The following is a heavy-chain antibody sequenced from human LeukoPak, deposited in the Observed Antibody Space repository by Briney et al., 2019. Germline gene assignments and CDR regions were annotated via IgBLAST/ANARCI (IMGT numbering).Heavy chain of an antibody. D-gene: IGHD2-2*02. CDR1: GDSFNNYY. J-gene: IGHJ4*02. V-gene: IGHV4-59*08. CDR2: IYYSGST. CDR3: ARQAYCSSTSCYKLDQ. Sequence: PSETLSLTCTVSGDSFNNYYWHWIRQPPGKGLEWIGYIYYSGSTNYNPSLKSRVTISVDTSKNQFSLRLNSMTAADTSVYYCARQAYCSSTSCYKLDQWGQGTLVTVSS.